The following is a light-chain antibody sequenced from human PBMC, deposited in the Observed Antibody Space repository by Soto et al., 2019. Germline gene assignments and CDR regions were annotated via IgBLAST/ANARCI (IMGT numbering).Light chain of an antibody. CDR3: CSYAGSYNVV. J-gene: IGLJ1*01. CDR2: DVS. Sequence: QSVLTQPRSVSGSPGQSVTISCTGTSSDVGVYNYVSWYQQYPGKAPKIMIYDVSKRPSGVPDRFSGSKSDNTASLTISGLQAEAEADYYCCSYAGSYNVVFGTGTKVTVL. V-gene: IGLV2-11*01. CDR1: SSDVGVYNY.